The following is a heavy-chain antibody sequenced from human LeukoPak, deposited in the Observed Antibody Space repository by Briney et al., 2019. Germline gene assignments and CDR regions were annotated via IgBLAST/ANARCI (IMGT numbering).Heavy chain of an antibody. Sequence: SETLSLTCAVYGGSFSGYYWSWIRQPPGKGLEWIGEINHSGSTNYNPSLKSRVTISVDTSKKQFSLKLSSVTAADTTVYYCVTYYFDSSGPKKNYWGQGTLVTVSS. D-gene: IGHD3-22*01. CDR3: VTYYFDSSGPKKNY. CDR1: GGSFSGYY. J-gene: IGHJ4*02. CDR2: INHSGST. V-gene: IGHV4-34*01.